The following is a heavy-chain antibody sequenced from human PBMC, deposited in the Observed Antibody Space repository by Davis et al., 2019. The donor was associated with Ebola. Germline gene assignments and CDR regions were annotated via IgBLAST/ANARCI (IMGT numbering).Heavy chain of an antibody. Sequence: GESLKISCAASGFTFSSYWMSWVRQAPGKGLEWVSYISSSGSTIYYADSVKGRFTISRDNAKNSLYLQMNSLRAEDTAVYYCARDGKPSYDFWSGYPIGHLPFDYWGQGTLVTVSS. J-gene: IGHJ4*02. D-gene: IGHD3-3*01. CDR1: GFTFSSYW. CDR2: ISSSGSTI. V-gene: IGHV3-48*04. CDR3: ARDGKPSYDFWSGYPIGHLPFDY.